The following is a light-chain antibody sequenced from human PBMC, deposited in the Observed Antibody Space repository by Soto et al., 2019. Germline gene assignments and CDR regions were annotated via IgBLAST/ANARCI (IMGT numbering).Light chain of an antibody. Sequence: QSVLTQPRSVSGSPGQSVTISCTGTSSDVGGYNYVSWYQQHPGKAPKLMIYDVSKRPSGVPDRFSGSKSGNTASLTISGLQAEDEADYYCCSYTSGSTVIFGGGTKLTVL. J-gene: IGLJ2*01. CDR2: DVS. V-gene: IGLV2-11*01. CDR3: CSYTSGSTVI. CDR1: SSDVGGYNY.